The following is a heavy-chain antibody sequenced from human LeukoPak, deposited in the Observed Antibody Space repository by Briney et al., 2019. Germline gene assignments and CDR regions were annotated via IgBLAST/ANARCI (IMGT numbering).Heavy chain of an antibody. Sequence: ASVKVSCKASGYTFTIYEINWVRQATGHGLEWMGWMNPNSGDTAYAQKFQGRITMTRSTSITTAYMELSGLRSEDTAVYYCARGLGSYDSSELTWPMISFWGQGTQVTVSS. D-gene: IGHD3-22*01. CDR3: ARGLGSYDSSELTWPMISF. V-gene: IGHV1-8*01. CDR2: MNPNSGDT. CDR1: GYTFTIYE. J-gene: IGHJ4*02.